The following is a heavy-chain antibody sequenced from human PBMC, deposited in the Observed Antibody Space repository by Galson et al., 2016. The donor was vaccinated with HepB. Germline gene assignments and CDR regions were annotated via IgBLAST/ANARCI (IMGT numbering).Heavy chain of an antibody. V-gene: IGHV4-59*01. CDR2: VYYTGST. D-gene: IGHD5-12*01. Sequence: ETLSLTCTVSGDSISSYYWTWIRQPPGEGLKWIGYVYYTGSTKYNPSLRSPVSISVDTSKNQFSLKLSSVTAADTAVYYCAREVASRFDYWGQGILVSVSS. J-gene: IGHJ4*02. CDR1: GDSISSYY. CDR3: AREVASRFDY.